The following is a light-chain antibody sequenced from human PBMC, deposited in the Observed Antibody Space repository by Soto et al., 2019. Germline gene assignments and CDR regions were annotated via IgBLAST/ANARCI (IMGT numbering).Light chain of an antibody. Sequence: DIVMTQSPDSLAVSLGERATINCKSSQSVLYSSNNKNYLAWYRQKPGQPPNLLIYWASTRESGVPDRFSGSGSGTDFTLTISSLQAEDVAVYYCQQYYSSPPTFGQGTRWISN. V-gene: IGKV4-1*01. CDR3: QQYYSSPPT. CDR2: WAS. J-gene: IGKJ1*01. CDR1: QSVLYSSNNKNY.